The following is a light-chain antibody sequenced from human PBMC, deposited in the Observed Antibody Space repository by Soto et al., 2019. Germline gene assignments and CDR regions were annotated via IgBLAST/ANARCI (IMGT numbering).Light chain of an antibody. J-gene: IGKJ1*01. V-gene: IGKV3-20*01. CDR1: QSFSGSY. Sequence: EIVLTQSPGTPSLSTRERATLSCRASQSFSGSYLALYQQEPGQAPRLLIYGASSRATGIPDRFSGSGSETDFTLTISRLEPEDFAVYYCQQYDSSPKTFGQGTKVDIK. CDR3: QQYDSSPKT. CDR2: GAS.